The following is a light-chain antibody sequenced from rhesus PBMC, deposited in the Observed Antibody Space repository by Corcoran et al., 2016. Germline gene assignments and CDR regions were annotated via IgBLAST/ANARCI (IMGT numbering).Light chain of an antibody. Sequence: ETVVTQSPATLSLSSGERATLSCRASQSVGSNLAWYQQKPGQAPKLLISDASSRAPGIPARFSGSGSGTEFTLTISSLEPEDVGVYFCKQYNNWSSFGQGTKVEIK. CDR3: KQYNNWSS. V-gene: IGKV3-42*02. CDR1: QSVGSN. CDR2: DAS. J-gene: IGKJ2*01.